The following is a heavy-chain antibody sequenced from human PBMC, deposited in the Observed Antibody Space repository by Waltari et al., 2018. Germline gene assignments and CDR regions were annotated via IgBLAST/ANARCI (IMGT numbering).Heavy chain of an antibody. J-gene: IGHJ5*02. D-gene: IGHD3-10*01. Sequence: QVQLVQSGAEVKKPGSSVKVSCKASGGTFSSYAISWVRQAPGQGLEWMGGIIPIFGTANYAQKFQGRVTITADESTSTAYMELSSLRSEDMAVYYCARDEGGYGSGSNPWFDPWGQGTLVTVSS. V-gene: IGHV1-69*13. CDR2: IIPIFGTA. CDR1: GGTFSSYA. CDR3: ARDEGGYGSGSNPWFDP.